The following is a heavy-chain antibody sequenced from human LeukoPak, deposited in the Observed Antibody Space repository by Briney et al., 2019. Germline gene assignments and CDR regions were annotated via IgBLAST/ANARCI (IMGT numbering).Heavy chain of an antibody. CDR1: GGSISSYY. CDR3: ASSNYYDSSGYSP. V-gene: IGHV4-59*01. Sequence: PSETLSLTCTVSGGSISSYYWSWIRQPPGKGLEWIGYIYYSGSTNYNPSLKSRVTISVDTSKNQFSLKLSSVTAADTAVYYCASSNYYDSSGYSPWGQGTLATVSS. CDR2: IYYSGST. J-gene: IGHJ5*02. D-gene: IGHD3-22*01.